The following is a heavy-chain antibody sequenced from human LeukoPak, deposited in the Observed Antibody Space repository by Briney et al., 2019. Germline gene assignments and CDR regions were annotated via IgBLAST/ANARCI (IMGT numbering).Heavy chain of an antibody. D-gene: IGHD2-8*01. CDR3: ARRAGGGVYYFDY. J-gene: IGHJ4*02. Sequence: GGSLRLSCAASGFPFSAYYMSWLRQAPGKGLEWISHISGSGDTIYYADSVKGRFTISRDNAKNSLYLQMNSLRAEDTAVYYCARRAGGGVYYFDYWGQGTLVTVSS. V-gene: IGHV3-11*04. CDR2: ISGSGDTI. CDR1: GFPFSAYY.